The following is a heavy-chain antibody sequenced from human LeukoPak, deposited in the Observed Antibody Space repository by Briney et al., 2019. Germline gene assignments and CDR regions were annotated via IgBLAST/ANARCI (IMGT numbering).Heavy chain of an antibody. V-gene: IGHV1-2*02. D-gene: IGHD2-15*01. Sequence: ASVKVSCKASGYTFTGYYMHWVRQAPGQGLEWMGWINPNSGGTNYAQKFQGRVTMTRDTSISTAYMELSRLRSDDTAVYYCARDPTMAAASSLSDYWGQGTLVTVSS. CDR1: GYTFTGYY. J-gene: IGHJ4*02. CDR3: ARDPTMAAASSLSDY. CDR2: INPNSGGT.